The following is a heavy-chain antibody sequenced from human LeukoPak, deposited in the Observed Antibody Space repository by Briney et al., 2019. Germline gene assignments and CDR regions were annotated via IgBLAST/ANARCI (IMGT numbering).Heavy chain of an antibody. V-gene: IGHV4-61*02. J-gene: IGHJ4*02. D-gene: IGHD1-26*01. Sequence: SETLSLTCTVSGDSISSGSYYWNWIRQPAGKGLEWIGRIYTSGSTDYNPSLKSRVTISVDTSKNQFSLKLSSVTAADTAVYYCATGSSGSCFDYWGQGTLVTVSS. CDR3: ATGSSGSCFDY. CDR2: IYTSGST. CDR1: GDSISSGSYY.